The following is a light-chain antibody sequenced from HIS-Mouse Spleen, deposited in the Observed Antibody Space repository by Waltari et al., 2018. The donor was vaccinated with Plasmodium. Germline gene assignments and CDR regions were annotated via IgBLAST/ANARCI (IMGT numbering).Light chain of an antibody. J-gene: IGLJ2*01. Sequence: QSALTQPRSVSGSPGQSVTISCTGTISAVGGYNYVSWYQQHPGKAPKLMIYDVSKRPSGVPDRFSGSKSGNTASLTISGLQAEDEADYYCCSYAGSYTLVFGGGTKLTVL. V-gene: IGLV2-11*01. CDR3: CSYAGSYTLV. CDR1: ISAVGGYNY. CDR2: DVS.